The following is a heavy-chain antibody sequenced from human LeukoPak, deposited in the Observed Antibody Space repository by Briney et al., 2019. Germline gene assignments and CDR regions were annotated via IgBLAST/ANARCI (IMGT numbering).Heavy chain of an antibody. J-gene: IGHJ4*02. CDR2: IYYSGST. Sequence: SETLSLTCTVSGYSISSGYYWGWIRQPPGKGLEWIGYIYYSGSTNYNPSLKSRVTISVDTSKNQFSLKLSSVTAADTAVYYRARATGRTVQWLAPDYFDYWGQGTLVTVSS. CDR3: ARATGRTVQWLAPDYFDY. CDR1: GYSISSGYY. D-gene: IGHD6-19*01. V-gene: IGHV4-61*01.